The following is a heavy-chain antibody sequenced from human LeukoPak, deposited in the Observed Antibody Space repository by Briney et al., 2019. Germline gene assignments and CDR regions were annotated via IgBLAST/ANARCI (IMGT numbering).Heavy chain of an antibody. D-gene: IGHD6-13*01. CDR1: GYTFTVYY. CDR3: VSQQVVPL. J-gene: IGHJ4*02. V-gene: IGHV1-2*02. CDR2: LNPNNGGT. Sequence: ASVKVSCKASGYTFTVYYMHWVRQATGQGFEWMGWLNPNNGGTNYAQKFQGRVTMARDTSISTAYMELSSLRSDDTAVYYCVSQQVVPLWGQGTLVTVSS.